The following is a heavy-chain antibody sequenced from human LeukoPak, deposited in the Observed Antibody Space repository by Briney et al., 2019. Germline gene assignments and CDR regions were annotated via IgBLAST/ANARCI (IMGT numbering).Heavy chain of an antibody. CDR3: ARQSISGSSLSYFYS. D-gene: IGHD3-22*01. V-gene: IGHV4-59*01. J-gene: IGHJ5*01. CDR2: IYDSGST. Sequence: SETLSPTCTVSGGSISSYYWSWIRQPPGKGLEWIGNIYDSGSTNYNPSLKSRVTTSGDTSKNQCSLKLSSVTAADTAVYYCARQSISGSSLSYFYSWGHGTLVYVSS. CDR1: GGSISSYY.